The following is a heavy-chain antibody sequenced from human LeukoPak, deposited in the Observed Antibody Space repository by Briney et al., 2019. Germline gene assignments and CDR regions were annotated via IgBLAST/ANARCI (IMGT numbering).Heavy chain of an antibody. Sequence: GGSLRLSCAASGFTFNDYAMHWVRQAPGKGLEWVSGITWDSGLRGYADSVKGRSTISRDNAKNSVYLQMDSLRPEDTALYYCAKNLQDYWGQGTLVTVSS. V-gene: IGHV3-9*01. CDR3: AKNLQDY. CDR1: GFTFNDYA. CDR2: ITWDSGLR. J-gene: IGHJ4*02.